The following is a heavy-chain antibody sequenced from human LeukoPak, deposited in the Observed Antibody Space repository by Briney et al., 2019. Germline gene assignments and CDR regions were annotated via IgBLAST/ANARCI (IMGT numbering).Heavy chain of an antibody. CDR1: GFTFSSYA. V-gene: IGHV4-59*01. D-gene: IGHD2-2*01. CDR2: IYYSGST. Sequence: GSLRLSCAASGFTFSSYAMSWIRQPPGKGLERIGYIYYSGSTNYNPSLKSRVTISVDTSKNQFSLKLSSVTAADTAVYYCATSRGFSSTKHGFDYWGQGTLVTVSS. J-gene: IGHJ4*02. CDR3: ATSRGFSSTKHGFDY.